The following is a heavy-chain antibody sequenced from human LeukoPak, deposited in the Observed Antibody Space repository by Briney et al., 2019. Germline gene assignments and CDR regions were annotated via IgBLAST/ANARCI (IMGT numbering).Heavy chain of an antibody. CDR2: ISYDGSNK. V-gene: IGHV3-30-3*01. J-gene: IGHJ4*02. CDR1: GFTFSSYA. D-gene: IGHD2-2*01. Sequence: GGSLRLSCAASGFTFSSYAMHWVRQAPGKGLEGVAVISYDGSNKYYPDSVKARFTISRDNSKNTLYLQMNSLRAEDTAVYYCARSYFSSTSCYPDYWGQGTLVTVSS. CDR3: ARSYFSSTSCYPDY.